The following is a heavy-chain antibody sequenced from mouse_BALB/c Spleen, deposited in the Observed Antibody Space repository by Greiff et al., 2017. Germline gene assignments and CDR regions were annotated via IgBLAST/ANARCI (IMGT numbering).Heavy chain of an antibody. J-gene: IGHJ2*01. D-gene: IGHD1-1*01. V-gene: IGHV2-2-2*01. CDR1: GFSLTSYG. Sequence: VKLQQSGPGLVQPSQSLSITCTVSGFSLTSYGVHWVRQSPGKGLEWLGVIWSGGSTDYNAAFISRLSISKDNSKSQVFFKMNSLQADDTAIYYCVRNLGHYGSSYLDYWGQGTTLTVSS. CDR3: VRNLGHYGSSYLDY. CDR2: IWSGGST.